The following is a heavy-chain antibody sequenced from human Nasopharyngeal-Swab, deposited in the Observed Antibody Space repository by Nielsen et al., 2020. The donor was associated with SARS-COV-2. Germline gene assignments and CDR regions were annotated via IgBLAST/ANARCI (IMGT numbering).Heavy chain of an antibody. V-gene: IGHV1-69*01. J-gene: IGHJ6*03. D-gene: IGHD3-3*01. CDR2: IIPIIGTA. Sequence: WVRQAPGQGLEWMGGIIPIIGTANYAQKFQGRVTITADESTSTAYMELSSLRSEDTAVYFCARVRNFWSGYPNYYYYYYMDVWGKGTTVTVSS. CDR3: ARVRNFWSGYPNYYYYYYMDV.